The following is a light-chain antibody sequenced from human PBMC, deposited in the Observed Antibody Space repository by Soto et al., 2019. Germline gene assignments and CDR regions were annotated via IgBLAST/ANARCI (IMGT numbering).Light chain of an antibody. CDR3: QQYNNWPWT. CDR2: GTF. Sequence: EIVMRQSPATLSVSPGEGVTLXXRASQSMTPKLAWYQQKPGQAPRLXIHGTFTRATGIPARFSGSGSGTEFTLTISTLQSEDFAVYYCQQYNNWPWTFGQGTKVDIK. CDR1: QSMTPK. V-gene: IGKV3-15*01. J-gene: IGKJ1*01.